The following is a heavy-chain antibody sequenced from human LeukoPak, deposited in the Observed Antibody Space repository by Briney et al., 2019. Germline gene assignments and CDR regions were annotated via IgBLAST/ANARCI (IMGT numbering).Heavy chain of an antibody. D-gene: IGHD2-8*01. V-gene: IGHV3-30*18. Sequence: GGSLRLSCAASGFTFSSYDMHWVRQAPGKGLEWVAVISYDGSNKYYADSVKGRFTISRDNSKNTLSLQMHSLRAEDTAVYYCAKSAQFCTNDVCYTNYYYGMDVWGQGTTVTVSS. CDR3: AKSAQFCTNDVCYTNYYYGMDV. J-gene: IGHJ6*02. CDR1: GFTFSSYD. CDR2: ISYDGSNK.